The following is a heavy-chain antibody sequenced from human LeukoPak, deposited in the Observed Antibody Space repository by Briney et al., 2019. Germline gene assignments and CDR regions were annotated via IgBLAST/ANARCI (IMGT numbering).Heavy chain of an antibody. CDR1: GFTFGGYG. V-gene: IGHV3-33*03. CDR3: RRNNKDPFDY. Sequence: QTGRSLRLSCAGSGFTFGGYGMHWFRQTPGKGLEWVAVIAYDGSRAFYADSVKGRFTISRDNSKNTMSVQMDDLRAEDTAVYYVRRNNKDPFDYWGQGTLVTVSS. D-gene: IGHD1-14*01. J-gene: IGHJ4*02. CDR2: IAYDGSRA.